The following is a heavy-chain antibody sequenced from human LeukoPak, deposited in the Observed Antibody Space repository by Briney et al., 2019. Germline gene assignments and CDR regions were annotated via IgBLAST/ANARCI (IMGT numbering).Heavy chain of an antibody. D-gene: IGHD5-12*01. V-gene: IGHV3-33*08. CDR3: ARDSKGYSGYDLGGGFDY. Sequence: LSLTCAVYGGSFSGYYWSWIRQPPGKGLEWVAFIRYDGSNKYYADSVKGRFTISRDNAKNSLYLEMNSLRAEDTAVYYCARDSKGYSGYDLGGGFDYWGQGTLVTVSS. J-gene: IGHJ4*02. CDR2: IRYDGSNK. CDR1: GGSFSGYY.